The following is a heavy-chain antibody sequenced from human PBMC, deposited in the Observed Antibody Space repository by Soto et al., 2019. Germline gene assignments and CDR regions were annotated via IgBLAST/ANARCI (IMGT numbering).Heavy chain of an antibody. D-gene: IGHD3-10*01. V-gene: IGHV4-4*02. CDR3: EGETGVQMQVVY. Sequence: QVQLQESGPGLVKPSETLSLTCAVSGDSISSDHWWTWVRQPPGKGLEWIGEIYHDGRTNDNPSLNGGGNLPLGKSNNHSALKLPSVTAADTAVYFCEGETGVQMQVVYWGRGTLVTVSS. CDR2: IYHDGRT. CDR1: GDSISSDHW. J-gene: IGHJ4*02.